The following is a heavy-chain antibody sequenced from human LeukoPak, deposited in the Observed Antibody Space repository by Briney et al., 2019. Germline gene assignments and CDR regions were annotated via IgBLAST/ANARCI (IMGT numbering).Heavy chain of an antibody. Sequence: GESLKISCKGSGYSFTSYWISWVRQMPGKGLEWMGRIDPSDSYTNYSPSFQGHVTIPTDKSISTAYLQWSSLKASDTAMYYCARHLTYYFGPWGQGTLVTVSS. J-gene: IGHJ5*02. CDR2: IDPSDSYT. CDR3: ARHLTYYFGP. D-gene: IGHD3-10*01. V-gene: IGHV5-10-1*01. CDR1: GYSFTSYW.